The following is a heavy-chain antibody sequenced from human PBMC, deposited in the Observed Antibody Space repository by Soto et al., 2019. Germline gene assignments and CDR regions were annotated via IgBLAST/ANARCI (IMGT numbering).Heavy chain of an antibody. Sequence: EVQLVESGGGLVQPGGSLRLSCAASGFTFSSYSMNWVRQAPGKGLEWVSYISSSSSTIYYADSVKGRFTISRDNAKNSLYLQMNSLRDEDTAVYYCARGYYDSSGYPSPFDYWGQGTLVTVSS. CDR2: ISSSSSTI. D-gene: IGHD3-22*01. J-gene: IGHJ4*02. CDR3: ARGYYDSSGYPSPFDY. CDR1: GFTFSSYS. V-gene: IGHV3-48*02.